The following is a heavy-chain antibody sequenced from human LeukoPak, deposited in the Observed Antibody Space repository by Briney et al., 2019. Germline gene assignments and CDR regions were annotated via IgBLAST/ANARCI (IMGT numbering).Heavy chain of an antibody. V-gene: IGHV3-21*01. CDR1: GFTFNSYT. CDR3: ARSRTSSPYDKNLNF. D-gene: IGHD1-14*01. J-gene: IGHJ4*02. Sequence: PGGSLRLSCTASGFTFNSYTISWVREAQGKGLEWVSSISGSGNYIYLAASVKGRFTISRDDAQNSVYLQMNSLKDEDTAVYYCARSRTSSPYDKNLNFWGQGTLVIVSS. CDR2: ISGSGNYI.